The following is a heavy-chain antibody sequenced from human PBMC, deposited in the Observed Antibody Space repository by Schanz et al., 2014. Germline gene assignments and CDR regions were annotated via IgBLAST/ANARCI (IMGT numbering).Heavy chain of an antibody. V-gene: IGHV3-15*01. Sequence: EVQVVESGGGVVQPGRSLRLSCATSGLTFTSAWMSWVRQAPGKGLEWVGRIKSKTDGGTRDYAAPVKGRFTISTDDSKNTVYLQMNSLQTEDTAVYYCATASSPVREAGAGSSFHLWGQGTLVTVSP. CDR3: ATASSPVREAGAGSSFHL. J-gene: IGHJ5*02. CDR2: IKSKTDGGTR. CDR1: GLTFTSAW. D-gene: IGHD6-13*01.